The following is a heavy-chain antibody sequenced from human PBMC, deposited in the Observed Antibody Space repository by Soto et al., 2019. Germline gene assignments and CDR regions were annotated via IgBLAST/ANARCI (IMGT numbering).Heavy chain of an antibody. Sequence: QLQLQESGPGLVKPSETLSLTCTVSGGSISSSSYYWGWIRQPPGKGLEWIGSIYYSGSTYYNPSLKSRVTISVDTSKNQFSLKLSSVTAADTAVYYCARQYLQGYYYDSSGYADAFDIWGQGTMVTVSS. D-gene: IGHD3-22*01. J-gene: IGHJ3*02. CDR1: GGSISSSSYY. CDR3: ARQYLQGYYYDSSGYADAFDI. CDR2: IYYSGST. V-gene: IGHV4-39*01.